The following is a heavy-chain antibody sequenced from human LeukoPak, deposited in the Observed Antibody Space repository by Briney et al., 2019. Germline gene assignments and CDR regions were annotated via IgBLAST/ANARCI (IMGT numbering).Heavy chain of an antibody. J-gene: IGHJ4*02. V-gene: IGHV4-30-2*01. CDR3: ARVKQWLTHFDY. CDR1: GGSISSGGYY. Sequence: SQTLSLTCTVSGGSISSGGYYWSWIRQPPGKGLEWIGYIYHSGSTYYNPSLKSRVTISVDRSKNQFSLKLSSVTAADTAVYYCARVKQWLTHFDYWGQGTLVTVSS. CDR2: IYHSGST. D-gene: IGHD6-19*01.